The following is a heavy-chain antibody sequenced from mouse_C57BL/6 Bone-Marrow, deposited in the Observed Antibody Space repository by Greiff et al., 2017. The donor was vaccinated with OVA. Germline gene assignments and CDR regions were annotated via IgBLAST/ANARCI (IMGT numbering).Heavy chain of an antibody. D-gene: IGHD1-1*02. CDR2: ISNGGGST. Sequence: EVMLVESGGGLVQPGGSLKLSCAASGFTFSDYYMYWVRQTPEKRLEWVAYISNGGGSTYYPDTVKGRFTISRDNAKNTLYLQMSRLKSEDTAMYYCARHGMVPFAYWGQGTLVTVSA. CDR3: ARHGMVPFAY. CDR1: GFTFSDYY. J-gene: IGHJ3*01. V-gene: IGHV5-12*01.